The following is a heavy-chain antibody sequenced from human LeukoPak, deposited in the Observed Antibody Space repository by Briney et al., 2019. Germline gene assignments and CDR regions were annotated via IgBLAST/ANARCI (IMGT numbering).Heavy chain of an antibody. V-gene: IGHV3-30-3*01. Sequence: GRSLRLSCAASGFTFSSYAMHWVRQAPGKGLEWVAVISYDGSNKYYADSVKGRFTISRDNSKNTLYLQMSSLRAEDTAVYYCARDRTIYGGNTEVNWFDPWGQGTLVTVSS. J-gene: IGHJ5*02. D-gene: IGHD4-23*01. CDR1: GFTFSSYA. CDR3: ARDRTIYGGNTEVNWFDP. CDR2: ISYDGSNK.